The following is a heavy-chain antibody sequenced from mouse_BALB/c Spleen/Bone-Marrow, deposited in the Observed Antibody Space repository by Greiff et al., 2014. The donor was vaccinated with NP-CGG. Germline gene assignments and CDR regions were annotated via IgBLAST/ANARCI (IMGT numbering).Heavy chain of an antibody. CDR3: ARGGYYFDY. CDR2: ISNGGGST. CDR1: GFTFSSYT. J-gene: IGHJ2*01. V-gene: IGHV5-12-2*01. Sequence: EVQVVESGGGLVQPGGSLKLSCAASGFTFSSYTMSWVRQTPEKRLEWVAYISNGGGSTYYPDTVKDRFTISRDNAKNTLYLQMSSLKSEDTAMYYCARGGYYFDYWGQGTTLTVSS.